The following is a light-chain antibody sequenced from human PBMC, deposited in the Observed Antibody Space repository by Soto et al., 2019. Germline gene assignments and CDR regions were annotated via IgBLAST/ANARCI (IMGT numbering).Light chain of an antibody. CDR1: RRISRN. J-gene: IGKJ4*01. CDR3: QQRSDWPLT. Sequence: VVSQSPATLSVSTGERATLSCRASRRISRNLAWYQQKPGQAPRLLIYDASNRATGVPGRFSGSGSGTDFTLTISSLEPEDFAAYYCQQRSDWPLTFGGGTKVAIK. CDR2: DAS. V-gene: IGKV3-11*01.